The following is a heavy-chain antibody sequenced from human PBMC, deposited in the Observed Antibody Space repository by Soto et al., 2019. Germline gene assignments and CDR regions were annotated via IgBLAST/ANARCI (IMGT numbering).Heavy chain of an antibody. J-gene: IGHJ4*02. V-gene: IGHV3-11*05. CDR2: ISPGSRYP. CDR1: GFTFGDSY. D-gene: IGHD3-22*01. CDR3: ATGLGRRDLDNRGYFYLDY. Sequence: LRLPCAGSGFTFGDSYMSWIRQAPGKGLEWLSYISPGSRYPAYADSVKGRFTLSTDNAENSVYLQMNTLRGEDTAVYYCATGLGRRDLDNRGYFYLDYWGQGTLVTVSS.